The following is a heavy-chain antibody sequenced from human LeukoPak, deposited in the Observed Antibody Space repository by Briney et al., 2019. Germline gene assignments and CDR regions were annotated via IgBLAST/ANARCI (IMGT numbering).Heavy chain of an antibody. CDR3: AREGWRGYGSGGSFYYFDY. V-gene: IGHV3-21*01. CDR1: GFTFSSYS. CDR2: ISSSSSYI. J-gene: IGHJ4*02. Sequence: PGGSLRLSCAASGFTFSSYSMNWVRQAPGKGLEWVSSISSSSSYIYYADSVKGRFTISRDNAKNSLYLQMNSLRAEDTAVYYCAREGWRGYGSGGSFYYFDYWGQGTLVTVSS. D-gene: IGHD2-15*01.